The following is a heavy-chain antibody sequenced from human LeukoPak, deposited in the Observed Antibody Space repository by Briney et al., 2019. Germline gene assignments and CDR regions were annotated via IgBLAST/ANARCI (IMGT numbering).Heavy chain of an antibody. CDR1: GFTFTTYA. Sequence: PGGSLRLSCAASGFTFTTYAMSWVRQAPGKGLEWVSAISGNGRNAYSADSVKGRFTISRDSYKNTLYLQMNTLRADDTAVYYCARSWSGYFLFDYWGQGTLVTVSS. J-gene: IGHJ4*02. CDR2: ISGNGRNA. D-gene: IGHD3-3*01. V-gene: IGHV3-23*01. CDR3: ARSWSGYFLFDY.